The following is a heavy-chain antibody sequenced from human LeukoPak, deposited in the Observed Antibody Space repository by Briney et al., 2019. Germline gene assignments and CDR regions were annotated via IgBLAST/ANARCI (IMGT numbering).Heavy chain of an antibody. CDR1: GFSVNSNY. CDR2: ISGGGST. CDR3: ARGGGSGSYQSFDY. D-gene: IGHD3-10*01. V-gene: IGHV3-53*01. J-gene: IGHJ4*02. Sequence: PGGSLRVSCAASGFSVNSNYMSWDRQAPGKGLEWVSVISGGGSTYYADSVKGRFTISRDISKNTLYLQMNSLRAEDTAVYYCARGGGSGSYQSFDYWGQGALVTVSS.